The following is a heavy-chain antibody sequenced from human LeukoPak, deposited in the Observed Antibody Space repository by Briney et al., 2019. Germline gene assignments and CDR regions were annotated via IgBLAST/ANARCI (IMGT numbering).Heavy chain of an antibody. CDR1: GFNFNNYG. J-gene: IGHJ4*02. D-gene: IGHD6-13*01. V-gene: IGHV3-30*02. CDR2: IRYDGSSD. Sequence: PGGSLRLSCAASGFNFNNYGIHWVRQAPGRGLEWVAFIRYDGSSDYYRDSVRGRFTISRDNSKNTLYLQMNSLRAEDTAVYYCAKDIAAQTNWGQGTLVTVSS. CDR3: AKDIAAQTN.